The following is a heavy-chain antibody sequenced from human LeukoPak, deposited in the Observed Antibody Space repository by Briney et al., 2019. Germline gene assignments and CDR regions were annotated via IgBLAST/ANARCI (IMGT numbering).Heavy chain of an antibody. D-gene: IGHD6-19*01. CDR1: GFTFSSYA. Sequence: GGSLRLSCAASGFTFSSYAMSWVRQAPGKGLEWVSAISGSGGSTYYEDSVKGRFTISRDNSKNTLYLQMNSLRAEDTALYYCARDIRGLVAVAAPFDYWGQGTLVTVSS. J-gene: IGHJ4*02. V-gene: IGHV3-23*01. CDR2: ISGSGGST. CDR3: ARDIRGLVAVAAPFDY.